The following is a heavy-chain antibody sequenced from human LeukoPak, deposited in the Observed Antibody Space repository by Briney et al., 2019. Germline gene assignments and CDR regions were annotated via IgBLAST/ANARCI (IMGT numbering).Heavy chain of an antibody. D-gene: IGHD6-19*01. CDR3: ARISVAAGGVPFDY. CDR1: GGSISSSNW. Sequence: SETLSLTCAVSGGSISSSNWWSWVRQPPGKGLEWIGEIYHSGSTNYNPSLKSRVTISVDKSKNQFSLKLSSVTAADTAVYYCARISVAAGGVPFDYWGQGTLVTVSS. V-gene: IGHV4-4*02. J-gene: IGHJ4*02. CDR2: IYHSGST.